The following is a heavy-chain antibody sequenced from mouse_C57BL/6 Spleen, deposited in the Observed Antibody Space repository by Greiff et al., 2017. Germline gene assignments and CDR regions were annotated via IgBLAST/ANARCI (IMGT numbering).Heavy chain of an antibody. D-gene: IGHD1-1*01. CDR3: ARRKGHYYCSSYDYAMDY. CDR2: NDTSDSYT. Sequence: QVQLKQPGAELVKPGASVKLSCKASGYTFTSYWMQWVNQRPGQGLEWIGENDTSDSYTNYHQKFKGKATLNVDTTYSTAYMQLSSLTSEDSAVYYCARRKGHYYCSSYDYAMDYWGQGTSVTVSS. CDR1: GYTFTSYW. V-gene: IGHV1-50*01. J-gene: IGHJ4*01.